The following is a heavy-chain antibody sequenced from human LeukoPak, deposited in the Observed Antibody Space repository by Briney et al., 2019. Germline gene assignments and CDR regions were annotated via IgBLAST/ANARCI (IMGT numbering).Heavy chain of an antibody. CDR3: ARGRRPTDISIFLTPYYYHLDA. D-gene: IGHD2/OR15-2a*01. Sequence: SVRVSSKAPRGSFCNSAISSGRQAPGHGLEWIGGIIPIYGTRNYAQKIQGRVTITTDESTSSVYMELSSLTSEDTAIYYCARGRRPTDISIFLTPYYYHLDAWGRGTTVTVS. J-gene: IGHJ6*03. CDR1: RGSFCNSA. V-gene: IGHV1-69*05. CDR2: IIPIYGTR.